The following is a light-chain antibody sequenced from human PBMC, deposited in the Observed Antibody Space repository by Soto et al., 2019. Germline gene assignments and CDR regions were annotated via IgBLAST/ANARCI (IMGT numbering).Light chain of an antibody. Sequence: EIVMTQSPATLSVSPGERATLSCRASQSVSSNLAWYQQKPGQAPRLLIYGASRRATGIPDRFSGGGSGTDFTLTISSLEPEDVAVYYCQHYRSSPLTFGGGTKV. CDR2: GAS. CDR3: QHYRSSPLT. J-gene: IGKJ4*01. CDR1: QSVSSN. V-gene: IGKV3-20*01.